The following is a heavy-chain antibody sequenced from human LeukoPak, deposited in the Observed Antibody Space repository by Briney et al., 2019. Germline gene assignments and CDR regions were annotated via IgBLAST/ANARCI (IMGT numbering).Heavy chain of an antibody. J-gene: IGHJ4*02. D-gene: IGHD2-2*01. Sequence: ASVKVSFKASGGTFSSYAISWVRQAPGQGLEWMGGIIPIFGTANYTQKFQGRVTITADKSTSTAYMELSSLRSEDTAVYYCARGWRTSSFDYWGQGTLVTVSS. CDR2: IIPIFGTA. CDR3: ARGWRTSSFDY. V-gene: IGHV1-69*06. CDR1: GGTFSSYA.